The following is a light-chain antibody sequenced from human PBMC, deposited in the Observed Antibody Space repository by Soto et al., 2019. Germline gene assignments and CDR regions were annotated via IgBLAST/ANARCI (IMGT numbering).Light chain of an antibody. J-gene: IGLJ1*01. CDR3: SSYTSSSTLEV. CDR1: SRDVGGYNY. Sequence: QSALTQPASVSGSPGQSITISCTGTSRDVGGYNYVSWYQQHPGKAPKLMIYEVSNRHSGVSNRFYGSKSGNTASLTIYGFQAEDEADYYCSSYTSSSTLEVFGTGTKLTVL. V-gene: IGLV2-14*01. CDR2: EVS.